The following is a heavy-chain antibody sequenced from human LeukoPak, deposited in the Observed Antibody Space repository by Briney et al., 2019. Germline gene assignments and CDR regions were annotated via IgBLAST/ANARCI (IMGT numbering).Heavy chain of an antibody. Sequence: SETLSLTCAVYGGSFSGYYWSWIRQPPGKGLEWIGEINHSGSTNYNPSLKSRVTISVDTSKNQFSLKLSSVTAEDTAVYYCARDPRYFDYWGHGTLVTVSS. CDR2: INHSGST. V-gene: IGHV4-34*01. CDR3: ARDPRYFDY. J-gene: IGHJ4*01. CDR1: GGSFSGYY.